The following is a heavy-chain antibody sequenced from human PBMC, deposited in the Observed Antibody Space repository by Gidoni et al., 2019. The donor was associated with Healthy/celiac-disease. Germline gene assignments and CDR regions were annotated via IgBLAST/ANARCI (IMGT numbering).Heavy chain of an antibody. D-gene: IGHD6-19*01. CDR3: ARGGKQRWLVRASFDY. J-gene: IGHJ4*02. CDR1: GGSFSGYY. CDR2: INHSGST. Sequence: QVQLQQWGAGLLKPSETLSLTCAVYGGSFSGYYWSWIRQPPGKGLEWIGEINHSGSTNYNPSLKSRVTISVDTSKNQFSLKLSSVTAADTAVYYCARGGKQRWLVRASFDYWGQGTLVTVSS. V-gene: IGHV4-34*01.